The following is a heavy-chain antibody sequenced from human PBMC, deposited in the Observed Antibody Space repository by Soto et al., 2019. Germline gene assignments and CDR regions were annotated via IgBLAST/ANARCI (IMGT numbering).Heavy chain of an antibody. CDR1: GFTFSSYS. Sequence: LRLSCAASGFTFSSYSMNWVRQAPGKGLEWVSSISSSSSYIYYADSVKGRFTISRDNAKNSLYLQMNSLRAEDTAVYYYASTLGYCSGGSCYPPTFDIWGQGTMVTVSS. CDR2: ISSSSSYI. V-gene: IGHV3-21*01. J-gene: IGHJ3*02. D-gene: IGHD2-15*01. CDR3: ASTLGYCSGGSCYPPTFDI.